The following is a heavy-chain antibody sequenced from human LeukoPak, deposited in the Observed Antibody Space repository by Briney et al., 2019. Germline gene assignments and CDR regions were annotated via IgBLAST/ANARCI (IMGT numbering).Heavy chain of an antibody. CDR1: GGSISSGHYY. CDR2: IYYSGST. CDR3: ARDKGYCSGGSCYPTFDC. Sequence: PSQTLSLTCTVSGGSISSGHYYWSSIRQPPAKALEWIRYIYYSGSTYYNPSLKSRVTISVDTSKNQFSLKLSSVTAADTAVYYCARDKGYCSGGSCYPTFDCWGQGTLVTVSS. V-gene: IGHV4-30-4*08. J-gene: IGHJ4*02. D-gene: IGHD2-15*01.